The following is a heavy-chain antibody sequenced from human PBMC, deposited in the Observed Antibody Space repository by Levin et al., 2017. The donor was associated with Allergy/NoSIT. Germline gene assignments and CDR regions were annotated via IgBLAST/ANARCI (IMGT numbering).Heavy chain of an antibody. J-gene: IGHJ4*02. CDR3: ARDRYSAVAGIDLTHPLDY. V-gene: IGHV3-33*01. Sequence: LSLTCAASGFTFSNFGIHWVRQAPGKGLEWVSAIWYDGSNKYYRDSVKGRFTIPRDNSKNTLYLQMDSLRVEDTAVYYCARDRYSAVAGIDLTHPLDYWGQGTLVTVSS. D-gene: IGHD6-19*01. CDR2: IWYDGSNK. CDR1: GFTFSNFG.